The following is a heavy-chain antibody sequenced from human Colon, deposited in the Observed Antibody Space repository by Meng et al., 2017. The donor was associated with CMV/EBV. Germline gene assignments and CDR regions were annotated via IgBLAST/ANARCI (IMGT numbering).Heavy chain of an antibody. D-gene: IGHD3-3*01. CDR2: ISSSSSRI. J-gene: IGHJ6*02. CDR3: ARGILRYLEWLSGYGMDV. Sequence: LSLTCAASGFNFNTYTMNWVRQAPGKGLEWVSSISSSSSRIYYADSVKGRFTISRDNAKNSLYLQMNSLRAEDTAVYYCARGILRYLEWLSGYGMDVWGQGTLVTVSS. V-gene: IGHV3-21*06. CDR1: GFNFNTYT.